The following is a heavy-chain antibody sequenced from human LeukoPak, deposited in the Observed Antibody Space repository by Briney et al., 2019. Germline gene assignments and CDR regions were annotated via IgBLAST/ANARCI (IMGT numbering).Heavy chain of an antibody. CDR2: IYYSGST. CDR1: GGSISSYY. V-gene: IGHV4-59*04. D-gene: IGHD3-22*01. CDR3: AKTYYYDPFDY. J-gene: IGHJ4*02. Sequence: PSETLSLTCTVPGGSISSYYWSWIRQPPGKGLEWIGNIYYSGSTYSNPSLKSRVTISVETSKNQFSLNLSSVTAADTAVYYCAKTYYYDPFDYWGQGTLVTVSS.